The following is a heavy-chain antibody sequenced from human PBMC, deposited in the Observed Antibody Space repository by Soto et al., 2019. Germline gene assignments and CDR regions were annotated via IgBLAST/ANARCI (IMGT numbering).Heavy chain of an antibody. CDR3: ARKRGYCSSTSCQAYYYYYGMDV. CDR2: IIPIFGTA. CDR1: GGTFSSYA. J-gene: IGHJ6*02. V-gene: IGHV1-69*13. D-gene: IGHD2-2*01. Sequence: SSVKVSCKASGGTFSSYAISWVRQAPGQGLEWMGGIIPIFGTANYAQKFQGRVTITADESTSTAYMELSSLRSEDTAVYYCARKRGYCSSTSCQAYYYYYGMDVWGQGTTVTVSS.